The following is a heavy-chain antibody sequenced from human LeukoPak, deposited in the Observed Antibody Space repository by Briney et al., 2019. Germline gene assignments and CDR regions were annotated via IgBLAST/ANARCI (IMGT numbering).Heavy chain of an antibody. V-gene: IGHV3-30*18. Sequence: GRSLRLSCAASGFTFSNYGMHWVRQAPGKGLEWVAVISYDGSNKYYADSVKGRFTISRDNSKNTLYLQMNSLRAEDTAVYYCAKVSTGITGTTFHPDYWGQGTLVTVSS. CDR3: AKVSTGITGTTFHPDY. CDR1: GFTFSNYG. J-gene: IGHJ4*02. CDR2: ISYDGSNK. D-gene: IGHD1-7*01.